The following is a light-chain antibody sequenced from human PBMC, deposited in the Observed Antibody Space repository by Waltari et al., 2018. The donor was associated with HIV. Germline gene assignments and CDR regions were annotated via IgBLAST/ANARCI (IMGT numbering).Light chain of an antibody. CDR1: QDISDF. J-gene: IGKJ4*01. CDR2: DAS. CDR3: QQLHTFPLT. Sequence: DIQLTQSPSFLSASVGDRVTVACRASQDISDFLAWCQQKPGIAPRLLIYDASTLYTGVPSRFRGSGSGTEFTLTISSLQPEDFASYYCQQLHTFPLTFGGGTKV. V-gene: IGKV1-9*01.